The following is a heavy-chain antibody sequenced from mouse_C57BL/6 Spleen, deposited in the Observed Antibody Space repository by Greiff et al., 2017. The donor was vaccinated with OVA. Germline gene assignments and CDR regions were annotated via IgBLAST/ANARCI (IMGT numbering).Heavy chain of an antibody. D-gene: IGHD2-5*01. CDR1: GYTFTSYW. J-gene: IGHJ1*03. CDR2: IDPSDSYT. Sequence: QVQLQQPGAELVMPGASVKLSCKASGYTFTSYWMHWVKQRPGQGLEWIGEIDPSDSYTNYNQKFKGKSTLTVDKSSSTAYMQLSSLTSEDSAVYYCARGGSNYVGWYFDVWGTGTTVTVSS. V-gene: IGHV1-69*01. CDR3: ARGGSNYVGWYFDV.